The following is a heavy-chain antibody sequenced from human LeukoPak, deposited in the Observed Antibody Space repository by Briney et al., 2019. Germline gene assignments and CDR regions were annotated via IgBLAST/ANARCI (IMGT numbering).Heavy chain of an antibody. CDR1: GFTFSSYA. Sequence: PGGSLRLSCAASGFTFSSYAMHWVRQAPGKGLEYVSAISSNGGSTYYANSVKGRFTISRDNSKNTLYLRMGSLRAEDMAVYYCARDLPMVTSSYYYGMDVWGQGTTVTVSS. D-gene: IGHD5-18*01. CDR2: ISSNGGST. V-gene: IGHV3-64*01. J-gene: IGHJ6*02. CDR3: ARDLPMVTSSYYYGMDV.